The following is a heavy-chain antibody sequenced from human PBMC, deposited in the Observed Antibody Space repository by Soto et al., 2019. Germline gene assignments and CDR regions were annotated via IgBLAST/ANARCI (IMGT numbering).Heavy chain of an antibody. CDR1: GVTFISYG. J-gene: IGHJ6*02. CDR2: ISYDGSNK. CDR3: AKDIQDIVVVPAAIRGIYYYYGMDV. D-gene: IGHD2-2*02. V-gene: IGHV3-30*18. Sequence: GGSLRLSCAASGVTFISYGMHWVRQAPGKGLEWVAVISYDGSNKYYADSVKGRFTISRDNSKNTLYLQMNSLRAEDTAVYYCAKDIQDIVVVPAAIRGIYYYYGMDVWGQGTTVTVSS.